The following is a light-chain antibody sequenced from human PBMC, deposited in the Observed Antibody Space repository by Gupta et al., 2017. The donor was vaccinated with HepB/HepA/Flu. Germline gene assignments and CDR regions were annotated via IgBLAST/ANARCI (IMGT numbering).Light chain of an antibody. Sequence: DIQLTQSPSFLSASVGDRVTITCRASQDISSSFAWYQQKPGKAPNLLIFGTSTLQDGVPSRFSGSRSGTEFTLTIRSLQPEDFATYYCQQVDSYPRTFGQGTKVEIK. CDR2: GTS. CDR3: QQVDSYPRT. V-gene: IGKV1-9*01. CDR1: QDISSS. J-gene: IGKJ1*01.